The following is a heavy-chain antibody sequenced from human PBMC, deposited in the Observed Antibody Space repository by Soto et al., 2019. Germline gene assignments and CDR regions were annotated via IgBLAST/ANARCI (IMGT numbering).Heavy chain of an antibody. CDR2: ISGSGGGT. Sequence: GSLRLSCAASGFTFSSYAMSWVRQPPGKGLEWVSAISGSGGGTYYAESVKGRFTISRDNSKNMLYLQMNSVRAEDTAVYYCAKDYYDSSGYFYFDYWGQGTQVTVSS. CDR3: AKDYYDSSGYFYFDY. J-gene: IGHJ4*02. V-gene: IGHV3-23*01. CDR1: GFTFSSYA. D-gene: IGHD3-22*01.